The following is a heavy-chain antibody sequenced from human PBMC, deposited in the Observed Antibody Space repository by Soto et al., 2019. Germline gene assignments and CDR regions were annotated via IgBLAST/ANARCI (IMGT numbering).Heavy chain of an antibody. CDR2: ISGSGGST. CDR3: AKDLSFKVTMITAFDI. J-gene: IGHJ3*02. CDR1: GFTFSSYA. D-gene: IGHD3-22*01. V-gene: IGHV3-23*01. Sequence: EVQLLESGGGLVQPGGSLRLSCAASGFTFSSYAMSWVRQAPGKGLEWVSAISGSGGSTYYADSVKGRFTISRDNSKNTLYLQMNSLRAEDTAVYYCAKDLSFKVTMITAFDIWGQGTMVTVSS.